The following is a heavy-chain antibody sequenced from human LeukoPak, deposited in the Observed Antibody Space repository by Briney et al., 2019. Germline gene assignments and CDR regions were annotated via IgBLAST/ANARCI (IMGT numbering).Heavy chain of an antibody. J-gene: IGHJ3*02. V-gene: IGHV3-66*02. D-gene: IGHD3-22*01. Sequence: GGSLRLSCAASGFTVSSHYMSWVRQAPGKGLEWVSVIYSGGSPYYADSVKGRFTICRDNSKNTLYLQMNSLRAEDTAVYYCARDTGDGYHYEDSSSYGDAFDIWGQGTMVTVSS. CDR3: ARDTGDGYHYEDSSSYGDAFDI. CDR1: GFTVSSHY. CDR2: IYSGGSP.